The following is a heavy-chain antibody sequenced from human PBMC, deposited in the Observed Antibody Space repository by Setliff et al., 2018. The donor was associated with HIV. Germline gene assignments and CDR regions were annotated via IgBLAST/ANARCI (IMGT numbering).Heavy chain of an antibody. CDR1: GGSISTSRYY. CDR3: ASLDGSESPYIYYCYMDV. J-gene: IGHJ6*03. CDR2: INYRGNT. Sequence: KPSETLSLTCTVSGGSISTSRYYCGWIRQPPGKGLEWIGSINYRGNTYYNPSLKSRAAISVDTSKNQISLKLSSVTAADTAVYYCASLDGSESPYIYYCYMDVWGKGTAVTVSS. D-gene: IGHD3-10*01. V-gene: IGHV4-39*01.